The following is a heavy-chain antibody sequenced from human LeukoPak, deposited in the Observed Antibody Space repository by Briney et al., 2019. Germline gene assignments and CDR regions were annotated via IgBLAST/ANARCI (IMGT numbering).Heavy chain of an antibody. D-gene: IGHD3-16*01. V-gene: IGHV4-30-4*08. Sequence: SSQTLSLTCTVSGGSISSGDYCWSWIRQPPGKGLEWIGYIYYSGGTYSNPSLKSRVTMSVDTSKNQFSLKLSSVTAADTAVYYCARDRGGYGAQQDYWGQGTLVTVSS. J-gene: IGHJ4*02. CDR1: GGSISSGDYC. CDR2: IYYSGGT. CDR3: ARDRGGYGAQQDY.